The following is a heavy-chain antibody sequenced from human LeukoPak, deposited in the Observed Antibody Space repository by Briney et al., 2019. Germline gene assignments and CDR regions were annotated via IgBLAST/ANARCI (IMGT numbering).Heavy chain of an antibody. Sequence: PSETLSLTCTVFGGSISSYYWSWIRQPPGKGLEWIGYIYYSGSTNYNPSLKSRVTISVDTSKNQFSLKLNCVTAADTAVYYCARAIHDYGDYYGMDVWGQGTTVTVSS. J-gene: IGHJ6*02. D-gene: IGHD4-17*01. CDR2: IYYSGST. V-gene: IGHV4-59*08. CDR1: GGSISSYY. CDR3: ARAIHDYGDYYGMDV.